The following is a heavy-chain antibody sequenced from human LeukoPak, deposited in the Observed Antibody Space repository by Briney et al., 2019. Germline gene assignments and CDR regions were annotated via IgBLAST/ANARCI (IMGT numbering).Heavy chain of an antibody. J-gene: IGHJ4*02. CDR2: ISSSSSTI. CDR1: GFTFSSYS. D-gene: IGHD3-22*01. Sequence: GGSLRLSCAASGFTFSSYSMNWVRQAPGKGLEWVSYISSSSSTIYYADSVKGRFTISRDNAKNSLYLQMNSLRDEDTAVYYCAREGGQDYYDSSGYYWGQGTLVTVSS. V-gene: IGHV3-48*02. CDR3: AREGGQDYYDSSGYY.